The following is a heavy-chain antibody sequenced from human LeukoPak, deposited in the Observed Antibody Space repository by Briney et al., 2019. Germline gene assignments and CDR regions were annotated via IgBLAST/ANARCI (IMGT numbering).Heavy chain of an antibody. D-gene: IGHD3-9*01. J-gene: IGHJ5*02. CDR3: ARDLRQEDFDWFKRRGWYNWFDP. CDR2: IYHSGST. Sequence: TSGTLSLTCAVSGGSISSSNWWSWVRQPPGKGLEWIGEIYHSGSTNYNPSLKSRVTISVDKSKNQFSLKLSSVTAADTAVYYCARDLRQEDFDWFKRRGWYNWFDPWGQGTLVTVSS. CDR1: GGSISSSNW. V-gene: IGHV4-4*02.